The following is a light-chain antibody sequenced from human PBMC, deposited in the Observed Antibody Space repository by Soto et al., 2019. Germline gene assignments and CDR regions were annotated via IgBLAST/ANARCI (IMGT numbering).Light chain of an antibody. CDR1: QSVSSN. CDR3: QQYNNWRPWT. Sequence: EIVMTQSPATLSVSPGERATLSCRASQSVSSNLAWYQQKPGQAPRLLIYGASTRATGIPARFSGSGSGTEFTLTISSLQSEDFAFYYCQQYNNWRPWTFGQGTKLEIK. V-gene: IGKV3-15*01. J-gene: IGKJ2*02. CDR2: GAS.